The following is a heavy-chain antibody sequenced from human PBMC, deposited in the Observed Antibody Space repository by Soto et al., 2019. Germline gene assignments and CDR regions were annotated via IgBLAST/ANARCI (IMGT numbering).Heavy chain of an antibody. Sequence: GGSLRLSCAASGFTFSSYAMSWVRQAPGKGLEWVSAISGSGGSTYYADSVKGRFTISRDNSKNTLYLQMNSLRAEDTAVYYGAKDHMPRDAFDIWGQGTMVTVSS. CDR2: ISGSGGST. V-gene: IGHV3-23*01. CDR1: GFTFSSYA. CDR3: AKDHMPRDAFDI. D-gene: IGHD2-2*01. J-gene: IGHJ3*02.